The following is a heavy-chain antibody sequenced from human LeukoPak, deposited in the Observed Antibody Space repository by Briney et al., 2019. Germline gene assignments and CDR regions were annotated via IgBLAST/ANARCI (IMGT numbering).Heavy chain of an antibody. CDR3: ARRYGGYWASDI. V-gene: IGHV3-74*01. CDR2: INRDGSST. CDR1: GFTLSHYW. Sequence: GGSLRLSCAASGFTLSHYWMHWVRQAPGKGLVWVSRINRDGSSTSYADSVKGRFTISRDNATNTLYLQMNSLRVEDTAVYYCARRYGGYWASDIWGQGTMVTVSS. J-gene: IGHJ3*02. D-gene: IGHD2-21*01.